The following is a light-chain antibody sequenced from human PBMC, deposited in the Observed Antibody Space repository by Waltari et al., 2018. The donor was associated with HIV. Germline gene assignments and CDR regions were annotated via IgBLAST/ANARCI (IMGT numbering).Light chain of an antibody. V-gene: IGLV2-14*03. Sequence: AVTQPASVSGLPGQSTTISCTGDDSDFGLYNFVSWYQQHSGKPPRLILYDVDRRAAGGADRVSGSMAGNTASLTISGRRAEDEGHYYCASFTGDNTVIFGGGTEVTVL. CDR1: DSDFGLYNF. CDR2: DVD. CDR3: ASFTGDNTVI. J-gene: IGLJ2*01.